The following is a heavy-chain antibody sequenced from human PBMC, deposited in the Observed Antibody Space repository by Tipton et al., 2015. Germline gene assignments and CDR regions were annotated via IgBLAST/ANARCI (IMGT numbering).Heavy chain of an antibody. D-gene: IGHD2-8*01. CDR1: GDSIRKYH. V-gene: IGHV4-4*07. Sequence: GLVKPSETLSLTCSVSGDSIRKYHWSWLRQPAGKGLEWIGRFFVGGSVDYSPSVKSRVSMSVDTSKNQFSLKLTSVTAADTAIYYCARDVLPNWFDPWGQGILVTVSS. J-gene: IGHJ5*02. CDR2: FFVGGSV. CDR3: ARDVLPNWFDP.